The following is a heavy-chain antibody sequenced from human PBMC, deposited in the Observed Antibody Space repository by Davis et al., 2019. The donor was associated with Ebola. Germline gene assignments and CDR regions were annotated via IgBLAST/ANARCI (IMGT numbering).Heavy chain of an antibody. J-gene: IGHJ6*03. CDR3: ARVSYDFWSGYSPYYYYYYMDV. Sequence: ASVKVSCKASGYTFTSYDINWVRQATGQGLEWMGWMNPNSGNTGYAQKFQGRVTITRNTSISTAYMELSSLRSEDTAVYYCARVSYDFWSGYSPYYYYYYMDVWGKGTTVTVSS. CDR2: MNPNSGNT. V-gene: IGHV1-8*03. D-gene: IGHD3-3*01. CDR1: GYTFTSYD.